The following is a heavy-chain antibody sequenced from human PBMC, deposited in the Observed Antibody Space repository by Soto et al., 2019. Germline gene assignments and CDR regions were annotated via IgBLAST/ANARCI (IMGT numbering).Heavy chain of an antibody. CDR1: GFTFSSYG. J-gene: IGHJ4*02. CDR3: AREAYSSSWYPYFDY. Sequence: PGGSLRLSCAASGFTFSSYGMHWVRQAPGKGLEWVAVIWYDGSNKYYADSVKGRFTISRDNSKNTLYLQMNSLRAEDTAVYYCAREAYSSSWYPYFDYWGQGTLVTVSS. V-gene: IGHV3-33*01. CDR2: IWYDGSNK. D-gene: IGHD6-13*01.